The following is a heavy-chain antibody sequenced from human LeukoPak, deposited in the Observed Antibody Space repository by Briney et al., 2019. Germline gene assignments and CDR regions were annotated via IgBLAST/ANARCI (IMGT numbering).Heavy chain of an antibody. D-gene: IGHD1-26*01. CDR3: ARDSSGSYSDY. Sequence: SVTVSCKASGGTFSSYAISWVRQAPGRGLEWMGGIIPIFGTANYAQQFQGRDTITADESTSPAYMELSSLRSEDTAVYYCARDSSGSYSDYWGQGTLVTVSS. J-gene: IGHJ4*02. V-gene: IGHV1-69*01. CDR2: IIPIFGTA. CDR1: GGTFSSYA.